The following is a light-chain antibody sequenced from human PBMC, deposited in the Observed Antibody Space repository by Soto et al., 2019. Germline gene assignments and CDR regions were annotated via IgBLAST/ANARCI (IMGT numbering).Light chain of an antibody. CDR3: QQYNNWPRT. Sequence: EIVMTQSPGTLSLSPGERATLSCRASQSVSSNLAWYQQKPGQAPRLLIYGASTRATGIPARFSGSRSGTEFTLTISSLPSEDFAVYYCQQYNNWPRTFGQGTKVEIK. V-gene: IGKV3-15*01. CDR2: GAS. J-gene: IGKJ1*01. CDR1: QSVSSN.